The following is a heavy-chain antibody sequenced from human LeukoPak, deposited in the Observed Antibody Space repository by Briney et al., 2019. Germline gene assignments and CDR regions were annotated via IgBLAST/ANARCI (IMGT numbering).Heavy chain of an antibody. D-gene: IGHD3-10*02. J-gene: IGHJ4*02. CDR1: GFIFSNYE. CDR2: ITSSSISI. CDR3: ATKRTGNLREETLFAGAPFHY. V-gene: IGHV3-48*03. Sequence: GGSLRLSRVRSGFIFSNYELSWVRQAPGKGLEWLSRITSSSISIYYADSVKGRFTISRDDANDSVFLQMRSLRGDDTAFYYCATKRTGNLREETLFAGAPFHYWGQGTPVTVSS.